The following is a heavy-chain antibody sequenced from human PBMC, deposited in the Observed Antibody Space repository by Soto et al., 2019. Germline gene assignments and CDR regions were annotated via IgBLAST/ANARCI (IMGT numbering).Heavy chain of an antibody. CDR1: GFTFSHYP. V-gene: IGHV3-23*01. Sequence: EVQVSESGGGLVQPGGSLRLSCATSGFTFSHYPMNWVRQAPGKGLEWVSGISTRGDRTYYADSVKGRFTIFRDNSKNSVSSQMNTLRVEDTAVYYCARRVWGQGTLVTVSS. CDR2: ISTRGDRT. J-gene: IGHJ4*02. CDR3: ARRV.